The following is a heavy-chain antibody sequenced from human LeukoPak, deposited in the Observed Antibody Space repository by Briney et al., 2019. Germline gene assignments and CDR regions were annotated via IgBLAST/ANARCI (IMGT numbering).Heavy chain of an antibody. V-gene: IGHV4-34*01. D-gene: IGHD6-13*01. CDR2: INHSGST. CDR3: ARKSKAAAGRIGY. Sequence: SETLSLTCAVYGGSFSGYYWSWIRQPPGKGLEWIGEINHSGSTNYNPSLKSRVTISVDTSKNQFSLKLSSVTAADTAVYYCARKSKAAAGRIGYWGLGTLVTVSS. CDR1: GGSFSGYY. J-gene: IGHJ4*02.